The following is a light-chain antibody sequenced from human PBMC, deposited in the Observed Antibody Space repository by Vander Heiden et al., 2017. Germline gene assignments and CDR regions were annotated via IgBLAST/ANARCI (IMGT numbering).Light chain of an antibody. CDR1: SSDVGNYNH. CDR2: EVT. J-gene: IGLJ1*01. V-gene: IGLV2-23*02. CDR3: CSYAGGNTYV. Sequence: QSAPTQSASVSGSPGQSITISCTGTSSDVGNYNHVSWYQHHPGKAPKLIMREVTQRPSGVSNRFSGSRSGNTASLTISGLQAEDEADYSCCSYAGGNTYVFGTGTKVTVL.